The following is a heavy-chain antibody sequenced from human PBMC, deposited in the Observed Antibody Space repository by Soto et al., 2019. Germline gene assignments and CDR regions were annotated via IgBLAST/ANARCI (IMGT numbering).Heavy chain of an antibody. V-gene: IGHV4-39*01. D-gene: IGHD3-22*01. CDR3: ARLTMIVVATDY. J-gene: IGHJ4*02. CDR1: GGSISSSSYY. Sequence: SETLSLTCTVSGGSISSSSYYWGWIRQPPGKGLEWIGSIYYSGSTYYNPSLKSRVTISVDTSKNQFSLKLSSVTAADTAVYYCARLTMIVVATDYWGQGTLVTVSS. CDR2: IYYSGST.